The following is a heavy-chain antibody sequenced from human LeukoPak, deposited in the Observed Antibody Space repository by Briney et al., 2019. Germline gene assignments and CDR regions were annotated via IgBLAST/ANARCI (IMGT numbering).Heavy chain of an antibody. Sequence: SETLSLTCTVSGGSISSYYWSWIRQPPGKGLEWIGYIYYSGSTNYNPSLKSRVTISVDTSKNQFSLKLSSVTAADTAVCYCAGMYYYDSSGWYYYMDVWGKGTTVTVSS. CDR1: GGSISSYY. CDR3: AGMYYYDSSGWYYYMDV. V-gene: IGHV4-59*01. CDR2: IYYSGST. J-gene: IGHJ6*03. D-gene: IGHD3-22*01.